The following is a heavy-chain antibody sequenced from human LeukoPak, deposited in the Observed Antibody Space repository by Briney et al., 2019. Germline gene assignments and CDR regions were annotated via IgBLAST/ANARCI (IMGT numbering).Heavy chain of an antibody. CDR1: GFTLSSYS. V-gene: IGHV3-48*02. Sequence: GGSLRLSCAASGFTLSSYSMNWVRQAPGKGLEWVSYISSSSSTIYYADSVKGRFTIPRDNAKNSLYLQMNSLRDEDTAVYYCARDSRIWFGELLSSYYFDYWGQGTLVTVSS. D-gene: IGHD3-10*01. CDR3: ARDSRIWFGELLSSYYFDY. CDR2: ISSSSSTI. J-gene: IGHJ4*02.